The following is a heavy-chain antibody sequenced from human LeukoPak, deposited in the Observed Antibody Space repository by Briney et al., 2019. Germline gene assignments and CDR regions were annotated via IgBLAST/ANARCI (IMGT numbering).Heavy chain of an antibody. CDR1: GFTFSSYV. J-gene: IGHJ4*02. CDR2: IRYDGSNK. D-gene: IGHD1-26*01. V-gene: IGHV3-33*08. Sequence: GGSLRLSCAASGFTFSSYVMHWVRQAPGKGLEWVAFIRYDGSNKYYADSVKGRFTISRDNSKNTLYLQMNSLRAEDTAVYYCARSGSGSSWYYFDYWGQGTLVTVSS. CDR3: ARSGSGSSWYYFDY.